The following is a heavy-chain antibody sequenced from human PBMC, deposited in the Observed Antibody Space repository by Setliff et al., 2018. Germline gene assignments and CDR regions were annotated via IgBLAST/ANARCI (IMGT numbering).Heavy chain of an antibody. Sequence: GGSLRLSCGASGFTFTSYSMTWVRQAPGKGLEWVASIRQDGFEKHYVDSVKGRFTVSRDNAKNTLYLQMNSLRAEDTAVYYCARARGNWGPVDYWGQGTLVTVSS. D-gene: IGHD7-27*01. CDR1: GFTFTSYS. V-gene: IGHV3-7*01. J-gene: IGHJ4*02. CDR2: IRQDGFEK. CDR3: ARARGNWGPVDY.